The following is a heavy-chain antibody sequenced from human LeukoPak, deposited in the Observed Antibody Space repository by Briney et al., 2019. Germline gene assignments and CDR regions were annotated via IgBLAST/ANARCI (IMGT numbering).Heavy chain of an antibody. CDR3: ARDRSGYCSSTSCYGPYYYGMDV. Sequence: GGSLRLPCAASGFTFSSYGIHWVRQAPGKGLEWVSVIYSGGSTYYADSVKGRFTISRDNSKNTLYLQMNSLRAEDTAVYYCARDRSGYCSSTSCYGPYYYGMDVWGQGTTVTVSS. D-gene: IGHD2-2*01. V-gene: IGHV3-53*01. CDR2: IYSGGST. CDR1: GFTFSSYG. J-gene: IGHJ6*02.